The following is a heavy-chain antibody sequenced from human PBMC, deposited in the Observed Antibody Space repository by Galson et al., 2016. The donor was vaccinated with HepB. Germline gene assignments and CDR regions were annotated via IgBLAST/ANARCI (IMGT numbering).Heavy chain of an antibody. CDR2: MNPNSGDT. CDR1: GNTFHTYD. D-gene: IGHD1-26*01. CDR3: ASASGSYWFDP. J-gene: IGHJ5*02. Sequence: SVKVSCKASGNTFHTYDINWVRQATGQGLEWMGWMNPNSGDTGYALKFRGRLTMTRDTSTRTSYMELSSLRSGDTAVYYCASASGSYWFDPWGQGTRVTVSS. V-gene: IGHV1-8*01.